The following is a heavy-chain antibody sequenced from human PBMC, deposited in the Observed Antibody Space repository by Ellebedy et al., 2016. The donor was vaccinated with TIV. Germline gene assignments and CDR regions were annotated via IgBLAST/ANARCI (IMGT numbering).Heavy chain of an antibody. J-gene: IGHJ5*02. CDR2: FVPEDGET. CDR3: ALILIHCEGGSCYSISGWFDP. V-gene: IGHV1-24*01. CDR1: GYTHTDLS. Sequence: ASVKVSCKVSGYTHTDLSIHWVRQVPGRGLEWMGGFVPEDGETIYAQKFHGRVHMTQDTSTDTGYMELRGLDSEDTAVYYCALILIHCEGGSCYSISGWFDPWGQGTLVTVSS. D-gene: IGHD2-21*02.